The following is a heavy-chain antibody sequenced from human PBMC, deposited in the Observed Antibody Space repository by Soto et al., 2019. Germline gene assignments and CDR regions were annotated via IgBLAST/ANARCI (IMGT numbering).Heavy chain of an antibody. CDR2: IIPIFGTA. J-gene: IGHJ5*02. V-gene: IGHV1-69*13. Sequence: SVKVSCKASGGTFSSYAISWVRQAPGQGLEWMGGIIPIFGTANYAQKFQGRVTITADESTSTAYMELSSLRSEDTAVYYCARESRYCSGGSCFVHNRFDPWGQG. CDR3: ARESRYCSGGSCFVHNRFDP. D-gene: IGHD2-15*01. CDR1: GGTFSSYA.